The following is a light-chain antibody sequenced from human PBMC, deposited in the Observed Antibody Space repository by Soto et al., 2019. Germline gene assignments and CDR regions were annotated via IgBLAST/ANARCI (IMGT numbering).Light chain of an antibody. Sequence: QSALTQPASVSGSPGQSITISRTGTSSDVGGYDFVSWYQHHPGKAPKLIIYEVRTRPSGVSDRFSGSKSGNTASLTISGLQAEDEADYYCSSYTSDWGVFGTGTKLTVL. CDR2: EVR. CDR1: SSDVGGYDF. V-gene: IGLV2-14*01. J-gene: IGLJ1*01. CDR3: SSYTSDWGV.